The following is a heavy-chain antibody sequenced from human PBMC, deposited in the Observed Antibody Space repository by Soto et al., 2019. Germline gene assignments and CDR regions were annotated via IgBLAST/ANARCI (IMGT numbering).Heavy chain of an antibody. Sequence: GGSLRLSCAASGFTFSTFTMSWVRQAPGKGLEWVSSISSTSSTIYYADSVRGRFTISRDNAKNSLYLQMNSLRDEDTAMYYCARSRGMDVWGQGTTVTVSS. V-gene: IGHV3-48*02. CDR1: GFTFSTFT. D-gene: IGHD1-1*01. CDR3: ARSRGMDV. J-gene: IGHJ6*02. CDR2: ISSTSSTI.